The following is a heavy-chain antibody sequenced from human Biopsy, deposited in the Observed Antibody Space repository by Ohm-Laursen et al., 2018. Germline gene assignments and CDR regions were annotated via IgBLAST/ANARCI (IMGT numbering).Heavy chain of an antibody. D-gene: IGHD6-25*01. V-gene: IGHV3-9*01. CDR1: GFIFSDYG. CDR3: TKRRTAVRPFDS. Sequence: LRLSCSASGFIFSDYGMHWVRQAPGKGLEWVSGISGSSNNIIYADSVRGRFTISRDNAKSSLYLEMNSLRSEDTAFYYCTKRRTAVRPFDSWGHGTLVTVSS. J-gene: IGHJ4*01. CDR2: ISGSSNNI.